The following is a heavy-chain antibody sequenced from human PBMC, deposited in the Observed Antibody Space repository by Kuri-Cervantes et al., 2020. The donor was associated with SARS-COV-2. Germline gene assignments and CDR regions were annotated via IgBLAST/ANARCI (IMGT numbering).Heavy chain of an antibody. J-gene: IGHJ4*02. V-gene: IGHV1-2*05. D-gene: IGHD3-22*01. CDR3: AREYYDRSLDY. CDR2: INPNSGGT. CDR1: GYNFTSYG. Sequence: ASVKVSCKASGYNFTSYGISWVRQAPGQGLEWMGRINPNSGGTNYAQKFQGRVTMTRDTSISTAYMELSRLRSDDTVVYYCAREYYDRSLDYWGQGTLVTVSS.